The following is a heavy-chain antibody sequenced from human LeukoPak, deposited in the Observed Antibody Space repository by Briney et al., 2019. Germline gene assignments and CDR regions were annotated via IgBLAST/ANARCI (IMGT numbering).Heavy chain of an antibody. CDR2: IYHSGST. CDR1: GGSFSGYY. J-gene: IGHJ3*02. V-gene: IGHV4-30-2*01. CDR3: ARETIEIDAFDI. Sequence: SETLSLTCAVYGGSFSGYYWSWIRQPPGKGLEWIGYIYHSGSTYYNPSLKSRVTISVDRSKNQFSLKLSSVTAADTAVYYCARETIEIDAFDIWGQGTMVTVSS.